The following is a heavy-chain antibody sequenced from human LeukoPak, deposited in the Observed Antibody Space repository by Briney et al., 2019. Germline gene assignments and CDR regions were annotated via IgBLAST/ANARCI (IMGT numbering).Heavy chain of an antibody. D-gene: IGHD2/OR15-2a*01. CDR2: FYHTGST. Sequence: SETLSLTCTVSGGTIRTLYWSWIRQTPGKGLEWIGYFYHTGSTDYNPSLKSRVIMSLDTSESQFSLKLSSVTAADTAVYYCAGGNHHTTGPYYFDYWGQGTLVTVSS. CDR3: AGGNHHTTGPYYFDY. J-gene: IGHJ4*02. V-gene: IGHV4-59*11. CDR1: GGTIRTLY.